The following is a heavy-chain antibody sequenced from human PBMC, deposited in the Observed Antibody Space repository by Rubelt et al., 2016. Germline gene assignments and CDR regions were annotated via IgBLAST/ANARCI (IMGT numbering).Heavy chain of an antibody. J-gene: IGHJ4*02. V-gene: IGHV1-2*06. Sequence: QVQLVQSGAEVKKPGASVKVSCKASGYTFTGYYMHWVRQAPGQGLEWVGRINPNSGGTNYAQEFQGRVTMTRDTSITTAHMELSRLRSDDTAVFYCARESSSGWYIDYWGQGTLVTVSS. CDR1: GYTFTGYY. CDR2: INPNSGGT. D-gene: IGHD6-19*01. CDR3: ARESSSGWYIDY.